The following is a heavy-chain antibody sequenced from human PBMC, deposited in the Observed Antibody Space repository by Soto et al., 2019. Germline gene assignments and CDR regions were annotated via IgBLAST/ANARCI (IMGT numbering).Heavy chain of an antibody. D-gene: IGHD1-26*01. CDR3: AREGGGYRFDY. CDR2: IFYSGHL. J-gene: IGHJ4*02. Sequence: SETLSLTCAVSGTSFGTYYWSWIRQPPGKGLEWIGYIFYSGHLKYNPSLKSRLTISVDPPKNQNSQRLTSETAADTAVYYCAREGGGYRFDYWGQGALVTVSS. V-gene: IGHV4-59*01. CDR1: GTSFGTYY.